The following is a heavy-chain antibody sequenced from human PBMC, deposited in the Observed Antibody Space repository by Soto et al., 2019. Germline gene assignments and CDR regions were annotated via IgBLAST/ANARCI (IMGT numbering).Heavy chain of an antibody. Sequence: QVQLVESGGGVVQPGRSLRLSCAVSGFTVSTYGMHWVRQAPGKGLEWVAVISRDGGTKYYADSVKGRFTISRDHSRNTLFLEMNSLRGDDMAVYYCPGEVASGYWGQGTLVTVSS. CDR1: GFTVSTYG. J-gene: IGHJ4*02. CDR2: ISRDGGTK. D-gene: IGHD2-21*01. V-gene: IGHV3-30*03. CDR3: PGEVASGY.